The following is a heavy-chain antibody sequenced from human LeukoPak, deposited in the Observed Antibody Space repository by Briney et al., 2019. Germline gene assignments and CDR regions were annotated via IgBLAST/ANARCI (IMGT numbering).Heavy chain of an antibody. CDR1: GGSISSGDYY. D-gene: IGHD3-10*01. Sequence: PSQTLSLTCTVSGGSISSGDYYWSWIRQHPGKGLEWIGYIYYSGSTYYNPSLKSRVTISVDTSKNQFSLKLSSVTAADTAVYYCAGGGYYYGSGRLSYYYYYMDVWGKGTTVTVSS. V-gene: IGHV4-31*03. CDR2: IYYSGST. CDR3: AGGGYYYGSGRLSYYYYYMDV. J-gene: IGHJ6*03.